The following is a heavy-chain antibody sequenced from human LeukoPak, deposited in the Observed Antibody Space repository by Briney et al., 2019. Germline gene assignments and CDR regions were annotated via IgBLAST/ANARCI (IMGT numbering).Heavy chain of an antibody. CDR2: IKQDGSEK. Sequence: PGGSLRLSCAASGFTFSSYWMSWVRQAPGKGLEWVANIKQDGSEKYYVDSVKGRFTISRDNAKNSLYLQMNSLRAEDTAEYYCAREGRNTVTTYEVYYYYMDVWGKGTTVTISS. J-gene: IGHJ6*03. CDR1: GFTFSSYW. D-gene: IGHD4-17*01. V-gene: IGHV3-7*01. CDR3: AREGRNTVTTYEVYYYYMDV.